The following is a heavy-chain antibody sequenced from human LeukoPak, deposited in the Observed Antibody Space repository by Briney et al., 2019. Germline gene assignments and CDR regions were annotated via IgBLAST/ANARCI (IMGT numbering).Heavy chain of an antibody. Sequence: GGSLRLSCAASGFTFNTYTMNWVRQAPGKGLEWVSVIYSGGSTYYADSVKGRFTISRDNPKNTLYLQMNSLRAEDTAVYYCARSFDWLDNWFDPWGQGTLVTVSS. CDR2: IYSGGST. V-gene: IGHV3-66*01. D-gene: IGHD3-9*01. J-gene: IGHJ5*02. CDR1: GFTFNTYT. CDR3: ARSFDWLDNWFDP.